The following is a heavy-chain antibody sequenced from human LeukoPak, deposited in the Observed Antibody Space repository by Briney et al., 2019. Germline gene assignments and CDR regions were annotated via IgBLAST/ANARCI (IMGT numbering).Heavy chain of an antibody. CDR3: ARGPLSYDFWSGYYQPTYYYGMDV. CDR1: GGSISSGGYS. Sequence: TLSLTCAVSGGSISSGGYSWSWIRQPPGKGLEWIGYIYHSGSTYYNPSLKSRVTISVDRSKNQFSLKLSSVTAADTAVYYCARGPLSYDFWSGYYQPTYYYGMDVWGQGTTVTVSS. V-gene: IGHV4-30-2*01. J-gene: IGHJ6*02. D-gene: IGHD3-3*01. CDR2: IYHSGST.